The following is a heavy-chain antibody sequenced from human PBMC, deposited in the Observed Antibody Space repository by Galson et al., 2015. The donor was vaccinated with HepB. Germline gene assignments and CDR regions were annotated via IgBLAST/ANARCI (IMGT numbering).Heavy chain of an antibody. D-gene: IGHD2-2*01. J-gene: IGHJ4*02. Sequence: SLRLSCAASGFTFSSYWMHWVRHAPGKGLVWVSRINSDGSSTSYADSVKGRFTISRDNAKNTLYLQMNSLRAEDTAVYYCARDQRYCSSTSCSGGFDYWGQGTLVTVSS. CDR2: INSDGSST. CDR3: ARDQRYCSSTSCSGGFDY. CDR1: GFTFSSYW. V-gene: IGHV3-74*01.